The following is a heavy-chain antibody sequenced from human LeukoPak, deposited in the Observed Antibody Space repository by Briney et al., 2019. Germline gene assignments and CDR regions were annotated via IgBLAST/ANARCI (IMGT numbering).Heavy chain of an antibody. Sequence: GGSLRLSCAASGFTFDDYAMHWVRQAPGKGLEWVSLISGNGGSTYYADSVKGRFTISRDNAKSSLSLQMNSLRAEDTAVYYCARRAAAGHLDGFDIWGQGTLITVSS. CDR1: GFTFDDYA. V-gene: IGHV3-43*02. CDR3: ARRAAAGHLDGFDI. D-gene: IGHD6-13*01. J-gene: IGHJ3*02. CDR2: ISGNGGST.